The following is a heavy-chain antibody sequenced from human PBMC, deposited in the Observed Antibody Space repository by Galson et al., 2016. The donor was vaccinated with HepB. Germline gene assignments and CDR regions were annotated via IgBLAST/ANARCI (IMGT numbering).Heavy chain of an antibody. CDR2: IWHDGSNK. V-gene: IGHV3-33*07. D-gene: IGHD6-13*01. Sequence: LRLSCAASGFIFSNFGMYWVRQAPGKGLEWVAVIWHDGSNKYYTESVKGRFTISRDQSKNTVYLHMNSLRAEDTAVYYCARESSSWPRGFFDYWGQGSLVTVSS. CDR1: GFIFSNFG. J-gene: IGHJ4*02. CDR3: ARESSSWPRGFFDY.